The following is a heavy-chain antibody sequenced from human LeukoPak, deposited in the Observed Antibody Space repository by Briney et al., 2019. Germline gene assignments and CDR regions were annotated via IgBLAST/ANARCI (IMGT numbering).Heavy chain of an antibody. J-gene: IGHJ4*02. CDR2: ISNGGETT. CDR3: AKDAKTGGYDTSFDY. D-gene: IGHD5-12*01. CDR1: GFTFRNYA. Sequence: PGESLRLSCAASGFTFRNYAMTWVRQAPGRGLEWVSSISNGGETTYNSDSAKGRFTISRDNSKNTLYLQMNSLRAEDTAIYYCAKDAKTGGYDTSFDYWGRGALVTVSS. V-gene: IGHV3-23*01.